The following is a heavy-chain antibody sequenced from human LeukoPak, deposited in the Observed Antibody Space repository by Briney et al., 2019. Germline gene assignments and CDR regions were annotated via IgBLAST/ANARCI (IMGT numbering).Heavy chain of an antibody. V-gene: IGHV4-30-2*01. CDR2: IYHSGST. J-gene: IGHJ4*02. Sequence: SQTLSLTCTVSGGSISSGGYYWSWIRQPPGKGLEWIGYIYHSGSTYYNPSLKSRVTISVDRSKNQFSLKLSSVTAADTAVYYCARDGSWYGDWGQGTLVTVSS. D-gene: IGHD3-10*01. CDR3: ARDGSWYGD. CDR1: GGSISSGGYY.